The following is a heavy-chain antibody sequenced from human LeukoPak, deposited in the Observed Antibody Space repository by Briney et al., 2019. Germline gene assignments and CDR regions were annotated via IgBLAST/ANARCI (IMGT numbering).Heavy chain of an antibody. D-gene: IGHD1-7*01. J-gene: IGHJ6*03. V-gene: IGHV3-23*01. CDR2: ISGSGGRT. Sequence: GGSLRLSCAASGFTFSSFAMSGVCAAPGEGVGWVSVISGSGGRTYYADSVKGWFTISRDNSKNTLYLQMNSLRAEDTAVYYCAKGARTTYYYYMDVWGKGTTVTVSS. CDR1: GFTFSSFA. CDR3: AKGARTTYYYYMDV.